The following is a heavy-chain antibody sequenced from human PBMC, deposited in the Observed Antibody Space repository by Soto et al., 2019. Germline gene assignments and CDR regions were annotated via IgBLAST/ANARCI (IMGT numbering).Heavy chain of an antibody. CDR1: GFTFSSYA. CDR2: ISYDGSNK. CDR3: ESPPTATTGFVGY. V-gene: IGHV3-30-3*01. J-gene: IGHJ4*02. D-gene: IGHD1-1*01. Sequence: LRLSCAASGFTFSSYAMHWVRQAPGKGLEWVAVISYDGSNKYYADSVKGRFTISRDNSKNTLYLQMNSLRAEDTAVHYCESPPTATTGFVGYWGQGTLVTVSS.